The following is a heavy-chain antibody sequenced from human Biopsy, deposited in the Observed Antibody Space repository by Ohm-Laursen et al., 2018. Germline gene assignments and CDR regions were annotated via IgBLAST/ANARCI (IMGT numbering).Heavy chain of an antibody. CDR1: GVSITAYY. V-gene: IGHV4-4*09. D-gene: IGHD2-15*01. J-gene: IGHJ6*02. CDR3: ARMDCSGGSCHYYSYGMDV. Sequence: SETLSLTCIASGVSITAYYWSWIRQPPGKGLECIGNIHHSGSTNYNPSLKSRLTISVDTSKNQFSLKLSSVTAADTAVYYCARMDCSGGSCHYYSYGMDVWGQGTTVTVSS. CDR2: IHHSGST.